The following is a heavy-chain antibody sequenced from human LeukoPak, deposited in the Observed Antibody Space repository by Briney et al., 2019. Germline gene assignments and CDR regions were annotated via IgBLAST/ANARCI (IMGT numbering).Heavy chain of an antibody. Sequence: PSETLSLTCAVYGGSFNDYYWSWIRQSPEKGLEWIGEINHSGSTSYNPFLKSRVTISVDTPKKQISLKLSSVTAADTAVYYCARYSFPAWRSFDSWGQGTLVTVSP. D-gene: IGHD2-15*01. V-gene: IGHV4-34*01. CDR1: GGSFNDYY. J-gene: IGHJ4*02. CDR2: INHSGST. CDR3: ARYSFPAWRSFDS.